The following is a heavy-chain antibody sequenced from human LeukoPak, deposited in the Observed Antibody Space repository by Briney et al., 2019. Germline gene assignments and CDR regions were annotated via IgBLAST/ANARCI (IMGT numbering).Heavy chain of an antibody. D-gene: IGHD3-10*01. J-gene: IGHJ4*02. V-gene: IGHV4-38-2*02. Sequence: SETLSLTCTVSGYSISSGYYWGWIRQPPGKGLEWIGSIYHSGSTYYNPSLKSRVTISVDTSKNQFSLKLSSVTAADTAVYYCARQGGSYYDYWGQGTLVTVSS. CDR3: ARQGGSYYDY. CDR1: GYSISSGYY. CDR2: IYHSGST.